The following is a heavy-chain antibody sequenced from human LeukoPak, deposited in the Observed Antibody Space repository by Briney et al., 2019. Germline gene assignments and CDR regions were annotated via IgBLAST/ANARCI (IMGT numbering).Heavy chain of an antibody. Sequence: ASVKGSCKASGHTFTSYAMQWVRPAPGQRLEYMGKITPSGGTNYPQKFQGRGAITRDTYITTAYMDLSRLTSDDTDVYYCARDRYGDGFAHFDYWGQGALVTVSS. CDR2: ITPSGGT. CDR1: GHTFTSYA. V-gene: IGHV1-2*01. J-gene: IGHJ4*02. D-gene: IGHD5-24*01. CDR3: ARDRYGDGFAHFDY.